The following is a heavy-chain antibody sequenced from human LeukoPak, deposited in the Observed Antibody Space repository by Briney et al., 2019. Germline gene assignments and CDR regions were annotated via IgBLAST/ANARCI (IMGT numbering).Heavy chain of an antibody. V-gene: IGHV3-30*03. D-gene: IGHD3-3*01. CDR2: ISYDGSNK. Sequence: GGSLRLSCVASGFTFSSYAMSWVRQAPGKGLEWVAVISYDGSNKYYADSVKGRFTISRDNSKNTLYLQMNSLRAEDTAVYYCASITPLDYWGQGTLVTVSS. J-gene: IGHJ4*02. CDR1: GFTFSSYA. CDR3: ASITPLDY.